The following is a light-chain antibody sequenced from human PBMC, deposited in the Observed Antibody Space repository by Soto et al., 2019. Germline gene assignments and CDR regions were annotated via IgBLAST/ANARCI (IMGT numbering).Light chain of an antibody. V-gene: IGLV2-14*01. CDR3: SSYTTSSTLV. CDR1: SSDVGGYTY. CDR2: EVS. J-gene: IGLJ1*01. Sequence: QSALTQPASVSGSPGQSITISCTGTSSDVGGYTYVSWYQQHPGKAPKLLIFEVSTRPSGVSSRFSGSKSGNTASLTISGLQAEDEADYYCSSYTTSSTLVFGTGTKVTVL.